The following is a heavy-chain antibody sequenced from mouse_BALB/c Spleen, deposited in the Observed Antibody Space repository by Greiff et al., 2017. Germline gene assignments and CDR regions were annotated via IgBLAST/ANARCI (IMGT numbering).Heavy chain of an antibody. D-gene: IGHD2-1*01. CDR3: ARKDGNYGDYYAMDY. CDR1: GFSLTSYG. V-gene: IGHV2-2*02. J-gene: IGHJ4*01. CDR2: IWSGGST. Sequence: VKVVESGPGLVQPSQSLSITCTVSGFSLTSYGVHWVRQSPGKGLEWLGVIWSGGSTDYNAAFISRLSISKDNSKSQVFFKMNSLQANDTAIYYCARKDGNYGDYYAMDYWGQGTSVTVSS.